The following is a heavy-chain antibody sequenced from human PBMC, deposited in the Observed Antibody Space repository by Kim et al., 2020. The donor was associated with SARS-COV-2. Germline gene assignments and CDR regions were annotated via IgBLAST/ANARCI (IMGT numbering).Heavy chain of an antibody. V-gene: IGHV4-34*01. CDR3: ARGEHQGGYFDY. J-gene: IGHJ4*02. Sequence: NVTPTLKRRVTISIDTSKKQLSRKLSSVTAADTGVYYCARGEHQGGYFDYWGQGTLVTVSS. D-gene: IGHD1-26*01.